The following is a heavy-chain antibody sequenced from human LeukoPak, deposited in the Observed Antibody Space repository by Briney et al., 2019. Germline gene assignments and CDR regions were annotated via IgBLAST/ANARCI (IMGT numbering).Heavy chain of an antibody. CDR2: IYTSGST. CDR1: GGSISGYY. D-gene: IGHD6-13*01. J-gene: IGHJ4*02. V-gene: IGHV4-4*07. Sequence: PSETLSLTCTVSGGSISGYYWSWIRQPAGKGLEWIGHIYTSGSTNYNPSLKSRVTMSVDTSKNQFSLKLSSVTAADTAVYYCARSYSSSWCFDRWGQGTLVTVSA. CDR3: ARSYSSSWCFDR.